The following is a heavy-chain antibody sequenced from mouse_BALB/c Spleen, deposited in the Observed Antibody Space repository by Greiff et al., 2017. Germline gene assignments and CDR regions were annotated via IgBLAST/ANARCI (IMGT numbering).Heavy chain of an antibody. V-gene: IGHV1-63*02. CDR2: IYPGGGYT. Sequence: QVQLQQSGAELVRPGTSVKISCKASGYTFTNYWLGWVKQRPGHGLEWIGDIYPGGGYTNYNEKFKGKATLTADTSSSTAYMQLSSLTSEDSAVYYCARSNHYYAMDYWGQGTSVTVSS. J-gene: IGHJ4*01. CDR3: ARSNHYYAMDY. CDR1: GYTFTNYW.